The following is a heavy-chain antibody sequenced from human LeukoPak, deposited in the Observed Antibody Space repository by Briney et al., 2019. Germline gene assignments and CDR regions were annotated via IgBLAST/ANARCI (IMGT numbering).Heavy chain of an antibody. V-gene: IGHV3-11*01. CDR2: ISSSGSTI. J-gene: IGHJ6*02. D-gene: IGHD3-3*01. Sequence: PGGSLRLSCAASGFTFSDYYMSWIRQAPGKGLEWISYISSSGSTIYYADSVKGRFTISRDNAKNSLYLQMNSLRAEDTAVYYCARGQPLNQYYDFWLNIYYYYGMDVWGQGTTVTVSS. CDR1: GFTFSDYY. CDR3: ARGQPLNQYYDFWLNIYYYYGMDV.